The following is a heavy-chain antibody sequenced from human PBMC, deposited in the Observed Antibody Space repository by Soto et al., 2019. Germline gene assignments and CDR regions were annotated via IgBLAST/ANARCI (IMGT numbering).Heavy chain of an antibody. V-gene: IGHV1-3*01. Sequence: QVQLVQSGAEVKKPGASVKVSCKASGYTFTSYAMHWVRQAPGQRLEWMGWINAGNGNTKYSQKFQGRVTITRDTSASTGYMELSSLRSEDTAVYYCAKGGQLEYCSSTSFYPPQEYYFDYWGQGTLVTVSS. CDR3: AKGGQLEYCSSTSFYPPQEYYFDY. CDR1: GYTFTSYA. J-gene: IGHJ4*02. D-gene: IGHD2-2*01. CDR2: INAGNGNT.